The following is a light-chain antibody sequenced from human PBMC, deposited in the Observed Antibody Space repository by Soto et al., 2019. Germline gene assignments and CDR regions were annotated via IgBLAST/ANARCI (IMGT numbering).Light chain of an antibody. Sequence: DIQMTQSPSSLSASVGDRVSITCRASQSIASNYLNWYQQKPGKAPNLLIYAASSLQSGVPSRFSGSGSGTDFTLTISSLQPEDFATYYCQQTSSTPPWTFSQGTKVEIK. V-gene: IGKV1-39*01. J-gene: IGKJ1*01. CDR3: QQTSSTPPWT. CDR1: QSIASNY. CDR2: AAS.